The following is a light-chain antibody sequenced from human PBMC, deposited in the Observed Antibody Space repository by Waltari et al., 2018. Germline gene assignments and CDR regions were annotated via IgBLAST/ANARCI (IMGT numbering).Light chain of an antibody. Sequence: EIVLTQSPVTLSLAPGERATLSCWASQSVGSSLAWYQQKPGQAPRLLMYDASNRATGCPARFNGSGSGTDFTLTIISLQSEDSAVYYCQQRSNWPPITFGQGTRLEIK. V-gene: IGKV3-11*01. CDR3: QQRSNWPPIT. CDR2: DAS. CDR1: QSVGSS. J-gene: IGKJ5*01.